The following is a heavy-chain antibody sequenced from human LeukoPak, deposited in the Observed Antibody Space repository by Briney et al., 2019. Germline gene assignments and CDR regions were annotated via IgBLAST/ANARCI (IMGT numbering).Heavy chain of an antibody. D-gene: IGHD6-19*01. CDR1: GFTFSSFS. J-gene: IGHJ4*02. CDR3: ARDESRYSSGWHFDY. V-gene: IGHV3-48*04. CDR2: IRSGGTNT. Sequence: GSLXXXCAASGFTFSSFSMNWVRQAPGKGXEXVSYIRSGGTNTDYTGSVKGRFTISRDNAKNSLYLQMNSLRAEDTAVYYCARDESRYSSGWHFDYWGQGTLVTVSS.